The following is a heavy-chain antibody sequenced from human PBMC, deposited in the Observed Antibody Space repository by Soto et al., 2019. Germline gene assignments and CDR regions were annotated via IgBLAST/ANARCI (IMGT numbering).Heavy chain of an antibody. CDR1: GYTFNSHD. D-gene: IGHD6-13*01. J-gene: IGHJ6*02. V-gene: IGHV1-8*01. CDR3: ARGLEGDSWYHYYYNGMDV. CDR2: MSPNSGNS. Sequence: ASVKVSCKASGYTFNSHDINWVRQATGQGLEWMGWMSPNSGNSGFAEKFQGRVTMTRNSSTRTAYMELSSLRFEDTAVYYCARGLEGDSWYHYYYNGMDVWGQGTTVTVSS.